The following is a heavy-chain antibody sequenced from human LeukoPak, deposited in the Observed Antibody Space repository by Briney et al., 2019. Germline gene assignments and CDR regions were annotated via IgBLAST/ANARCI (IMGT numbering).Heavy chain of an antibody. V-gene: IGHV4-30-2*01. D-gene: IGHD1-26*01. Sequence: SETLSLTCAVSGGSISSGGYSWSWIRQPPGKGLEWIGYIYHSGSTYYNASLKSRVSISVDRSKNQFSLKLSSVTAADTAVYYCARVSGTYPPYYYYYYMDVWGKGTTVTVSS. CDR2: IYHSGST. J-gene: IGHJ6*03. CDR3: ARVSGTYPPYYYYYYMDV. CDR1: GGSISSGGYS.